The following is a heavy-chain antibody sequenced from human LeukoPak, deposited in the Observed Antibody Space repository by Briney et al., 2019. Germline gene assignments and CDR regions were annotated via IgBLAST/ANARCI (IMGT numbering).Heavy chain of an antibody. J-gene: IGHJ4*02. V-gene: IGHV1-2*02. Sequence: ASVKVSCKASGYSFADYYMHWVRQAPGQGLEWMGWIKPNSGGTRSAQKSQGRVTMTRDTSISTAYMELSRLRSDDTAVYYCERRDVVVPAAMSPNYFDYWGQGTLVTVSS. CDR2: IKPNSGGT. CDR3: ERRDVVVPAAMSPNYFDY. D-gene: IGHD2-2*01. CDR1: GYSFADYY.